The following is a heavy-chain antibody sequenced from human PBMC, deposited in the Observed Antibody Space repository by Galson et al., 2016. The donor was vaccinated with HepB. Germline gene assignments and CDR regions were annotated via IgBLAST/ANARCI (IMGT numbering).Heavy chain of an antibody. CDR1: GFTFNTYC. J-gene: IGHJ4*02. Sequence: SLRLSCAASGFTFNTYCMGWVRQAPGKGLEWVSGIDPTGGRTHYADSVQGRFTISRDNSKNTLYLQMNSLRAEDTAVYFCAKDHRGELPEQFDYWGQGTLVTVSS. CDR2: IDPTGGRT. CDR3: AKDHRGELPEQFDY. V-gene: IGHV3-23*01. D-gene: IGHD1-26*01.